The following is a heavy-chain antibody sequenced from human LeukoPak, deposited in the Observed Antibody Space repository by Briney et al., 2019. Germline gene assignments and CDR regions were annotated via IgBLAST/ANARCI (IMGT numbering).Heavy chain of an antibody. Sequence: GGSLRLSCAASGFTVSSNYMSWVRQAPGKGLEWVSVIYSGGSTYDADSVKGRFIISRDNSKTTLYLQMNRLRAEDTAVYYCAKRADGYSYGYGIFDYWGQGTLVTVSS. D-gene: IGHD5-18*01. CDR3: AKRADGYSYGYGIFDY. V-gene: IGHV3-66*04. J-gene: IGHJ4*02. CDR1: GFTVSSNY. CDR2: IYSGGST.